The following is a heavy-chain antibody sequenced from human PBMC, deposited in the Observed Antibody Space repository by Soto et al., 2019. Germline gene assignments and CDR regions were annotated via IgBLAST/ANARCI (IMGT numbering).Heavy chain of an antibody. Sequence: QVQLVQSGAEVKKPGSSVKVSCKTSGGTFRTSAISWVRQAPGQGLEWMGGIMPVFPTPDYAQKFQGRVTNTADESTGTAEMELSSLRSEDTAVYYCARDKDRQQLGGNYYYIMDVWGQGTTVTVSS. CDR1: GGTFRTSA. CDR2: IMPVFPTP. V-gene: IGHV1-69*12. D-gene: IGHD3-3*02. J-gene: IGHJ6*01. CDR3: ARDKDRQQLGGNYYYIMDV.